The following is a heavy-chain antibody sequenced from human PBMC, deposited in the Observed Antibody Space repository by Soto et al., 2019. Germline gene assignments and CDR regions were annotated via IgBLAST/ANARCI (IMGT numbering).Heavy chain of an antibody. CDR1: GYMFREND. D-gene: IGHD2-21*01. Sequence: QVQLVQSGAEVKRPGASVTVSCKASGYMFRENDINWVRQATGQGLEWMGWMNPNSGNTGYAQKFQGRVIMTRDTSKSTTYMEVSSLKSGDTAVYFRVRAPLEYYSADHFDNWGQGTPVIVSS. V-gene: IGHV1-8*01. CDR3: VRAPLEYYSADHFDN. J-gene: IGHJ4*02. CDR2: MNPNSGNT.